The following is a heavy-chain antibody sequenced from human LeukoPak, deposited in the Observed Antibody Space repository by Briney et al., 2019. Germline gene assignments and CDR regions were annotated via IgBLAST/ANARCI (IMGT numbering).Heavy chain of an antibody. V-gene: IGHV4-61*09. D-gene: IGHD3-22*01. Sequence: PSETLSLTCTVSGGSIRSSSYHWSWIRQPAGKGLEWIGHIYTSGSTNYNPSLKSRVTMSVDTSRNQFSLKLTSVTAADTAVYYCASGGSYYSYWGQGTLVTVSS. J-gene: IGHJ4*02. CDR2: IYTSGST. CDR1: GGSIRSSSYH. CDR3: ASGGSYYSY.